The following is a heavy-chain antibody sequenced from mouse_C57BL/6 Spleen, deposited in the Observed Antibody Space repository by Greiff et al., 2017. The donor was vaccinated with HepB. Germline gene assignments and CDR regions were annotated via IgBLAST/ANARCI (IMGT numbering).Heavy chain of an antibody. CDR3: ARDRRENYFDY. Sequence: EVQRVESEGGLVQPGSSMKLSCTASGFTFSDYYMAWVRQVPEKGLEWVANINYDGSSTYYLDSLKSRFIISRDNAKNILYLQMSSLKSEDTATYYCARDRRENYFDYWGQGTTLTVSS. CDR1: GFTFSDYY. J-gene: IGHJ2*01. CDR2: INYDGSST. V-gene: IGHV5-16*01.